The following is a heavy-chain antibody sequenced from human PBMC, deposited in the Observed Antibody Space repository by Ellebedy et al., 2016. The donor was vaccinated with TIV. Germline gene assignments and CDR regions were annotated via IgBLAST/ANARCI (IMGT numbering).Heavy chain of an antibody. V-gene: IGHV3-23*01. CDR1: GFTVSSNG. CDR3: AKTQGYLDY. CDR2: ITGGGGNT. J-gene: IGHJ4*02. Sequence: GGSLRLSXVVSGFTVSSNGMAWVRQAPGKGLEWVSSITGGGGNTYYPDSVKGRFIISRDNSKNTLYLQVHSLRAEDTAVYYCAKTQGYLDYWGQGTLVTVSS.